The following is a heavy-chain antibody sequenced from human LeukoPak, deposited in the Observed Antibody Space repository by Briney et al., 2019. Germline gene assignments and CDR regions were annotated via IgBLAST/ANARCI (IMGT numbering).Heavy chain of an antibody. D-gene: IGHD3-10*01. CDR1: GGSFSGYY. CDR3: ARSPHFGLGRRTFDY. V-gene: IGHV4-34*01. CDR2: INHSGST. J-gene: IGHJ4*02. Sequence: SETLSLTCAVYGGSFSGYYWNWIRQPPGKGLEWIGEINHSGSTNYNPSLKSRVTMSVDTSKNQFSLKLSSVTAADTAVYYCARSPHFGLGRRTFDYWGQGTLVTVSS.